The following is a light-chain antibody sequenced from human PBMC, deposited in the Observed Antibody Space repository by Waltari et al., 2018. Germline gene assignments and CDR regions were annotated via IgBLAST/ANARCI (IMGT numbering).Light chain of an antibody. J-gene: IGKJ2*01. CDR2: GAS. V-gene: IGKV3-15*01. CDR1: QTISTT. Sequence: EIVMTQLPATLAVSPGDTATLSCWASQTISTTIAWYQQKPGQAPKFLIYGASVRAPGIPASFSGSGSGTEYTLTIAGLQSEDFAVYYCQQFENWPYTFGQGTKLEIK. CDR3: QQFENWPYT.